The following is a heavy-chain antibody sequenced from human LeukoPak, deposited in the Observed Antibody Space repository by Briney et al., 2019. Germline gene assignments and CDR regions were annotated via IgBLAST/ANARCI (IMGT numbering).Heavy chain of an antibody. CDR1: GFTFSSYS. J-gene: IGHJ4*02. CDR3: ARDRDYYDSSGKLRD. V-gene: IGHV3-21*01. Sequence: GGSLRLSCAASGFTFSSYSMNWVRRAPGKGLEWVSSISSSSSYIYYADSVKGRFTISRDNAKNSLYLQMNSLRAEDTAVYYCARDRDYYDSSGKLRDWGQGTLVTVSS. D-gene: IGHD3-22*01. CDR2: ISSSSSYI.